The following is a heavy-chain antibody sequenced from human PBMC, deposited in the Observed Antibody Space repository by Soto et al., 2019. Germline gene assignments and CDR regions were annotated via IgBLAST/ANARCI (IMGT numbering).Heavy chain of an antibody. CDR1: GYTFSDYY. CDR3: ARTPNNGRAGVYGMDV. J-gene: IGHJ6*02. D-gene: IGHD1-26*01. V-gene: IGHV1-2*04. CDR2: IDADSGDT. Sequence: QVQLVQSGAEAKKPGASLKVSCKASGYTFSDYYIHWVRQAPGQGLEWMGWIDADSGDTKYAQKLQGWVTMTRDTSINTAYMELSRLRSDDTAVYYSARTPNNGRAGVYGMDVWGQGTTVTVSS.